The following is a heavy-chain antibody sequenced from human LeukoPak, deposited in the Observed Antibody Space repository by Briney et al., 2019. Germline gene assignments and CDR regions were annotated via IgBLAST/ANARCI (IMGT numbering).Heavy chain of an antibody. D-gene: IGHD6-13*01. CDR2: IYYSGST. CDR1: GGSISSGDYY. CDR3: ARGPLYSSSWYFVDY. V-gene: IGHV4-30-4*01. J-gene: IGHJ4*02. Sequence: PSQTLSLTCTVSGGSISSGDYYWSWIRQPPGKGLEWIGYIYYSGSTYYNPSLKSRVTISVDTSKNQFSLKLSSVTAADTAVYYCARGPLYSSSWYFVDYWGQGTLVTVSS.